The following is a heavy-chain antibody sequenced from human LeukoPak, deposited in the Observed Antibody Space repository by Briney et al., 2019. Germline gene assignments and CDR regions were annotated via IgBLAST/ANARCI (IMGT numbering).Heavy chain of an antibody. CDR3: ARGELNWGKGYFDY. V-gene: IGHV3-21*01. Sequence: PGGSLRLSCAASGFTFSSYSMNWVRQAPGKGLEWVSSISSSSSYIYYADSVKGRSTISRDNAKNSLYLQMNSLRAEDTAVYYCARGELNWGKGYFDYWGQGTLVTVSS. CDR2: ISSSSSYI. J-gene: IGHJ4*02. CDR1: GFTFSSYS. D-gene: IGHD7-27*01.